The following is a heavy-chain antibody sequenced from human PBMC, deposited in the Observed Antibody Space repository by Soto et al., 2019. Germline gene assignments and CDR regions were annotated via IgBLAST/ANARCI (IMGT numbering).Heavy chain of an antibody. CDR2: ISGSGGGT. CDR1: GFTFSSFA. Sequence: GGSLRLSCAASGFTFSSFAMSWVRQAPGKGLEWVSLISGSGGGTYYADSVKGRFIISRDNSKNTLYLQMNSLRAEDTVVYYCALSERGAHWGQGTLVTVSS. J-gene: IGHJ4*02. CDR3: ALSERGAH. V-gene: IGHV3-23*01. D-gene: IGHD1-1*01.